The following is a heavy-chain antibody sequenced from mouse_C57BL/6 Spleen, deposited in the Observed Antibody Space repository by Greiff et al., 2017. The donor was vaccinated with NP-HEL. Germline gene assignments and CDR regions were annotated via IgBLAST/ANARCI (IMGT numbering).Heavy chain of an antibody. CDR3: ARDSSGYVGAY. D-gene: IGHD3-2*02. Sequence: QVQLQQSGAELARPGASVKMSCKASGYTFTSYTMHWVKQRPGQGLEWIGYINPSSGYTKYNQKFKDKATLTADKSSSTAYMQLSSLTSEDSAVYYCARDSSGYVGAYWGQGTLVTVSA. V-gene: IGHV1-4*01. J-gene: IGHJ3*01. CDR2: INPSSGYT. CDR1: GYTFTSYT.